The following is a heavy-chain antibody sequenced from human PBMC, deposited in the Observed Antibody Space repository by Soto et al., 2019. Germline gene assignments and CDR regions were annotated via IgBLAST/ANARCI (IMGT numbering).Heavy chain of an antibody. CDR1: GFTFSSYA. J-gene: IGHJ4*02. D-gene: IGHD1-26*01. V-gene: IGHV3-23*01. CDR2: IRGSGGST. Sequence: GGSLRLSCAASGFTFSSYAMSWVRQAPGKGLEWVSGIRGSGGSTYYADSVKGRFTISRDNSKNTLSLQMNSLRAEDTAIYYCAKDGRRWDLPADYWGQGALVTVSS. CDR3: AKDGRRWDLPADY.